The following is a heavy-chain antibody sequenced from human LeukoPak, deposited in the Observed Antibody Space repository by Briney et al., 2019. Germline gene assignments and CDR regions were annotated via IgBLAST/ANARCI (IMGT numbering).Heavy chain of an antibody. Sequence: SGGSLRLSCAASGFSFSAYWIHWVRQAPGKGLVWVSSIKSDGSVTSYADAVKGRFSLSADNAKNTQYLQMNSLRAEDTAMYYCARVLWFGGIYYFDYWGQGTLVTVSS. V-gene: IGHV3-74*01. CDR3: ARVLWFGGIYYFDY. CDR2: IKSDGSVT. CDR1: GFSFSAYW. J-gene: IGHJ4*02. D-gene: IGHD3-10*01.